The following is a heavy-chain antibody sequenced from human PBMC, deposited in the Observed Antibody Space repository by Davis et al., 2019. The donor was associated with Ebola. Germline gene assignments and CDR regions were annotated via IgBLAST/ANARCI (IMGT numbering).Heavy chain of an antibody. CDR3: AKNGLLFGVVKYHYGMDV. CDR1: VITFSSYA. D-gene: IGHD3-3*01. CDR2: ISGSGGST. V-gene: IGHV3-23*01. J-gene: IGHJ6*04. Sequence: GESLKISCTDSVITFSSYAMTWVRQAPGKGLEWVSAISGSGGSTYYADSVKGRFTISRDNSKKTLYLQMNSLRAEDTAVYYCAKNGLLFGVVKYHYGMDVWGKGTTVTVSS.